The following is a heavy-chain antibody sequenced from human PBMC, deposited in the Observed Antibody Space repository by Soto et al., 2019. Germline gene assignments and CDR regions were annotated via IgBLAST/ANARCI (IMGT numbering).Heavy chain of an antibody. CDR3: ARNNWKSY. Sequence: GASVKVSCKASGGTFSSYTISWVRQAPGQGLEWMGRIIPILGIANYAQKFRGRVTITADKSTSTAYMELNSLRAEDTALYYCARNNWKSYGGQETLFTFSS. CDR1: GGTFSSYT. D-gene: IGHD1-20*01. J-gene: IGHJ4*02. CDR2: IIPILGIA. V-gene: IGHV1-69*02.